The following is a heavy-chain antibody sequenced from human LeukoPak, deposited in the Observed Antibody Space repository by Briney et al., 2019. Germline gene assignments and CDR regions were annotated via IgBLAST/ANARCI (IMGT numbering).Heavy chain of an antibody. J-gene: IGHJ4*02. Sequence: PSETLSLTCAVYGGSFSGYYWSWIRQPPGKGLEWIGEINHSGSTNYNPSLKSRVTISVDTSKNQFSLKLSSVTAADTAVYYCARPGFQYQLLHWGQGTLVTVSS. V-gene: IGHV4-34*01. D-gene: IGHD2-2*01. CDR3: ARPGFQYQLLH. CDR1: GGSFSGYY. CDR2: INHSGST.